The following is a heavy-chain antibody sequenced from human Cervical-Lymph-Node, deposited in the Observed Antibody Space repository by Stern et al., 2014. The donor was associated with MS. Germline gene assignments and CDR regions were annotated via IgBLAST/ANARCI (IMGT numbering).Heavy chain of an antibody. Sequence: EVQLVESGGDLVQPGRPLRLSCAASGFRFDDYAMYWVRQAPGKGLEWVSGISWSSGKIGYADSVKGRFTISRDNVKNSLFLQMNSLRSEDTASYYCARAIGFCSGGNCEPYYYYGIDVWGQGTRVTVSS. CDR1: GFRFDDYA. CDR3: ARAIGFCSGGNCEPYYYYGIDV. CDR2: ISWSSGKI. D-gene: IGHD2-15*01. V-gene: IGHV3-9*01. J-gene: IGHJ6*02.